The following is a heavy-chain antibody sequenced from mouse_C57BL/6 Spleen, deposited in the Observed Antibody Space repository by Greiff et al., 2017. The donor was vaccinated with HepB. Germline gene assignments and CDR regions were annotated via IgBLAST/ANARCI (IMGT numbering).Heavy chain of an antibody. V-gene: IGHV1-15*01. CDR2: IDPETGGT. J-gene: IGHJ2*01. Sequence: QVQLKQSGAELVRPGASVTLSCKASGYTFTDYEMHWVKQTPVHGLEWIGAIDPETGGTAYNQKFKGKAILTADKSSSTAYMELRSLTSEDSAVYYCTRRDGYYSYFDYWGQGTTLTVSS. D-gene: IGHD2-3*01. CDR3: TRRDGYYSYFDY. CDR1: GYTFTDYE.